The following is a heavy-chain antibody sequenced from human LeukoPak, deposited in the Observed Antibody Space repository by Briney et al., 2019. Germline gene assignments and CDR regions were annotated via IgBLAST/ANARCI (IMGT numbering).Heavy chain of an antibody. J-gene: IGHJ4*02. Sequence: PGGSLRLSCAASGFTFSDYWMHWVRQAPGKGLVWVSRINSDGSSTTYADSVKGRFTISRGNAKNTLYLQMNSLRAEDTAVYYCARGGYNGFDYWGQGTLVTVSS. V-gene: IGHV3-74*01. CDR2: INSDGSST. CDR3: ARGGYNGFDY. D-gene: IGHD5-24*01. CDR1: GFTFSDYW.